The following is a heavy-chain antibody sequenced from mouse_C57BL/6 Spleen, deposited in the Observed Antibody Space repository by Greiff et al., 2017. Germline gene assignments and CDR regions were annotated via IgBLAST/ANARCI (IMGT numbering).Heavy chain of an antibody. Sequence: QVQLKQSGPELVKPGASVKLSCKASGYTFTSYDINWVKQRPGQGLEWIGWIYPRDGSTKYNEKFKGKATLTVDTSSSTAYMELHSLTSEDSAVYCCAKRGGYTWFAYWGQGTLVTVSA. CDR1: GYTFTSYD. CDR3: AKRGGYTWFAY. V-gene: IGHV1-85*01. D-gene: IGHD2-2*01. CDR2: IYPRDGST. J-gene: IGHJ3*01.